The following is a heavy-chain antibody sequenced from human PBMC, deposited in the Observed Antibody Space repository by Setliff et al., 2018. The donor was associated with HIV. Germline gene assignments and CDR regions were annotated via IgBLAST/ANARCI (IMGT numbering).Heavy chain of an antibody. D-gene: IGHD1-26*01. CDR1: GFTFSRYG. J-gene: IGHJ4*03. CDR2: ISYDGSKK. CDR3: AKGAGPTTLAEPFDS. V-gene: IGHV3-30*04. Sequence: PGGSLRLSCAASGFTFSRYGMHWVRQAPGKGLEWVAFISYDGSKKYDADFVKGRFTISRDNSKSTLYLQMTNLRAEDTALYFCAKGAGPTTLAEPFDSWGQGTAVTVSS.